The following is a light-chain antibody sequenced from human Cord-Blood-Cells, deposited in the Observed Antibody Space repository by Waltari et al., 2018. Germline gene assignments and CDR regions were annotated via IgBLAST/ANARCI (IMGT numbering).Light chain of an antibody. Sequence: DIVMTQSPDSLAVSLGESATLNCKSSQSVLYSSNNKHYLALYQQKPGPSPMLLIYWASTRESGVSDTFSGSGSGTDFTLTISSLPAEDVAVYDCQQYYSTPITFGQGTRLEIK. J-gene: IGKJ5*01. CDR1: QSVLYSSNNKHY. CDR2: WAS. CDR3: QQYYSTPIT. V-gene: IGKV4-1*01.